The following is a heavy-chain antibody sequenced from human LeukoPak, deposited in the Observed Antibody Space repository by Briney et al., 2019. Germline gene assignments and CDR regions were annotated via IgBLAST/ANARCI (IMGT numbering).Heavy chain of an antibody. CDR2: ISANNGDT. V-gene: IGHV1-18*01. CDR3: ARDFFHGHCAALSCFLLDY. D-gene: IGHD2-15*01. Sequence: GASVKVSCKASGYTFTRYGISWVRQAPGQGLEWMGWISANNGDTNSAQKFQGRVTMTTDTSTSTAYMELRSLRSDDTAVYYCARDFFHGHCAALSCFLLDYWGQGSLVTVSS. J-gene: IGHJ4*02. CDR1: GYTFTRYG.